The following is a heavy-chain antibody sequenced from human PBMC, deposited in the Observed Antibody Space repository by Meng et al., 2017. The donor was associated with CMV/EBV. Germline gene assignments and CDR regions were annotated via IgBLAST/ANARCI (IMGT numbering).Heavy chain of an antibody. Sequence: SCKASGGTFSSYAMHWVRQAPGKGLEWVAVISYDGSNKYYADSVKGRFTISRDNSKNTLYLQMNSLRAEDTAVYYCARGRDYDSSGYYGYWGQGTLVTVSS. V-gene: IGHV3-30*04. D-gene: IGHD3-22*01. CDR3: ARGRDYDSSGYYGY. CDR1: GGTFSSYA. J-gene: IGHJ4*02. CDR2: ISYDGSNK.